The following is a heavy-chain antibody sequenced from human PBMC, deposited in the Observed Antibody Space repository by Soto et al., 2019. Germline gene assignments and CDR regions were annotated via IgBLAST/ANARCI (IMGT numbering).Heavy chain of an antibody. CDR3: ARASPSRYYYGSGSYYNTIDY. CDR1: GGSFSGYY. V-gene: IGHV4-34*01. J-gene: IGHJ4*02. CDR2: INHSGST. D-gene: IGHD3-10*01. Sequence: SETLSLTCAVYGGSFSGYYWSWIRQPPGKGLEWIGEINHSGSTNYNPSLKSRVTISVDTSKNQFSLKLSSVTAADTAVYYCARASPSRYYYGSGSYYNTIDYWGQGTLVTVSS.